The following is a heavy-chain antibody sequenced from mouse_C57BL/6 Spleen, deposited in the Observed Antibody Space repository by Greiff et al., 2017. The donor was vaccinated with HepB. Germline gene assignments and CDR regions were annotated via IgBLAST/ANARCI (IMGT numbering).Heavy chain of an antibody. D-gene: IGHD2-4*01. Sequence: VQLKESGGGLVQPKGSLKLSCAASGFSFNTYAMNWVRQAPGKGLEWVARIRSKSNNYATYYADSVKDRFTISRDDSESMLYLQMNNLKTEDTAMYYCVRGMYDYDRGWFAYWGQGTLVTVSA. J-gene: IGHJ3*01. V-gene: IGHV10-1*01. CDR3: VRGMYDYDRGWFAY. CDR2: IRSKSNNYAT. CDR1: GFSFNTYA.